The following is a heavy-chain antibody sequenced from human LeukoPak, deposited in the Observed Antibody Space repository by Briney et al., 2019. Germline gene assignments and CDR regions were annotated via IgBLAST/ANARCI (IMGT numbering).Heavy chain of an antibody. J-gene: IGHJ5*02. CDR1: GFTFTNYW. CDR2: IKQDGGEK. Sequence: GGSLRLSCVASGFTFTNYWMTWVRQAPGKGLEWVANIKQDGGEKYYVDSVKGRFTISRGNAKNSVFLQMNSLRAEDTAVYYCARGQVALSCGQGTLVTVSS. CDR3: ARGQVALS. V-gene: IGHV3-7*04.